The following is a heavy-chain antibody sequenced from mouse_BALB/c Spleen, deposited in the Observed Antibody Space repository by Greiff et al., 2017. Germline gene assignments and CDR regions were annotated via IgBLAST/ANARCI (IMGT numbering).Heavy chain of an antibody. CDR3: ASPMITTSYYAMDY. CDR2: ISSGGGST. D-gene: IGHD2-4*01. V-gene: IGHV5-12-1*01. Sequence: EVKLVESGGGLVKPGGSLKLSCAASGFAFSSYDMSWVRQTPEKRLEWVAYISSGGGSTYYPDTVKGRFTISRDNAKNTLYLQMSSLKSEDTAMYYCASPMITTSYYAMDYWGQGTSVTVSS. J-gene: IGHJ4*01. CDR1: GFAFSSYD.